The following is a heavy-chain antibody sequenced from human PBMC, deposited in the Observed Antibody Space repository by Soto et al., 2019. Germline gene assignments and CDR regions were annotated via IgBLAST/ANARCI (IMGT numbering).Heavy chain of an antibody. J-gene: IGHJ5*02. CDR1: GGTFSSYA. V-gene: IGHV1-69*01. CDR3: ARGTASEIDYGDYEPNWFDP. Sequence: QVQLVQSGAEVKKPGSSVKVSCKASGGTFSSYAISWVRQAPGQGLEWMGGIIPIFGTANYAQKFQGRVTITADESTSTAYMELSSLRSEDTAVYYCARGTASEIDYGDYEPNWFDPWGQGTLVTVSS. CDR2: IIPIFGTA. D-gene: IGHD4-17*01.